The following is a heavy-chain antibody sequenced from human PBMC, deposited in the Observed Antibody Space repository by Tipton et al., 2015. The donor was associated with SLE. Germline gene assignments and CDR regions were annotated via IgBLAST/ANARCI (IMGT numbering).Heavy chain of an antibody. CDR2: IKQGGGT. CDR1: GGSFSGYY. D-gene: IGHD5-24*01. J-gene: IGHJ2*01. V-gene: IGHV4-34*01. Sequence: TLSLTCTVYGGSFSGYYWIWIRQPPGKGLEWIGEIKQGGGTNYNPSLKSRVTISVDTSNKRVSLRLTAVTAADTAVYYCARANLQESLVDWYFDLWGRGTLVTVSS. CDR3: ARANLQESLVDWYFDL.